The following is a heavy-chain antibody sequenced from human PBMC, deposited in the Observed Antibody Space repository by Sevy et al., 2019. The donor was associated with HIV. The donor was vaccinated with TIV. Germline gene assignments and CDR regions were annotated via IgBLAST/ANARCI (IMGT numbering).Heavy chain of an antibody. CDR1: GFSFRNYG. D-gene: IGHD1-1*01. J-gene: IGHJ4*02. V-gene: IGHV3-30*18. CDR2: ISYDGSNT. Sequence: GGSLRLSCAASGFSFRNYGMHWVRQAPGKGLEWVAVISYDGSNTHYADSVKGRFTISRDNSKNTLFLQMSSLRAKDTAVYHCAKQDNWNDFPFDYWGQGILVTVSS. CDR3: AKQDNWNDFPFDY.